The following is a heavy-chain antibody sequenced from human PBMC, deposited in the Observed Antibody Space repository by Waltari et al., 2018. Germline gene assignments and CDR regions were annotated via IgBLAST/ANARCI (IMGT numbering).Heavy chain of an antibody. CDR2: IYSSGTT. Sequence: QVQLQESGPGLVKPSQTLSLTCTVSAGSISSGGYYWRWIRQHPGKGLEWIGYIYSSGTTSYNPSVKSRVTLSVDTSKNQFSLKRSSVTAADTAVYYCARYIVGATKDDYFDYWGQGTLVTVSS. CDR1: AGSISSGGYY. D-gene: IGHD1-26*01. V-gene: IGHV4-31*03. J-gene: IGHJ4*02. CDR3: ARYIVGATKDDYFDY.